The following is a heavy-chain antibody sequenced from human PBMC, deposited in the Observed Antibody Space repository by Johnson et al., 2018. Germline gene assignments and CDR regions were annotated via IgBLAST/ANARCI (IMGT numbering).Heavy chain of an antibody. V-gene: IGHV4-59*01. CDR3: ARALQDDYYGMAV. Sequence: QVQLQESGPGLVKPSETLSLTCTVSGGSISSYYWSWIRQPPGKGLEWIGYIYYSGSTNYNHSLKSRVTISVDTSKNQFSLKLSSVTAAAPAVYYCARALQDDYYGMAVWGQGTTVTGSS. D-gene: IGHD4-11*01. CDR2: IYYSGST. CDR1: GGSISSYY. J-gene: IGHJ6*02.